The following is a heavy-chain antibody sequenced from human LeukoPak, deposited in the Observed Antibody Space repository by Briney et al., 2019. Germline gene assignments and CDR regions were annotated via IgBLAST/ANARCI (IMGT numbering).Heavy chain of an antibody. Sequence: GGSLRLSCAPSGFSPTSYGMHWVRHALGERLEWVEVISYYGNNKYYADSVKGRFTNSRDNSKNTLDLQMDSLRAEDRAVYYCAKKLYDNYNSANDYWGQGTLVTVSS. J-gene: IGHJ4*02. D-gene: IGHD3-22*01. CDR3: AKKLYDNYNSANDY. CDR2: ISYYGNNK. CDR1: GFSPTSYG. V-gene: IGHV3-30*18.